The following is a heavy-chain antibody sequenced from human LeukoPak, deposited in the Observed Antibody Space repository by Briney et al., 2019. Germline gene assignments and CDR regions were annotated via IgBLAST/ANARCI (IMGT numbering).Heavy chain of an antibody. CDR1: GFTFSSYG. J-gene: IGHJ2*01. CDR3: AKGKGYSSGWSDWYFDL. D-gene: IGHD6-19*01. V-gene: IGHV3-30*02. CDR2: IRYDGSNK. Sequence: PGGSLRLSCAASGFTFSSYGMHWVRQAPGKGLEWVAFIRYDGSNKYYADSVKGRFTISRDNSKNTLYLQMNSLRAEDTAVYYCAKGKGYSSGWSDWYFDLWGRGTLVTVSS.